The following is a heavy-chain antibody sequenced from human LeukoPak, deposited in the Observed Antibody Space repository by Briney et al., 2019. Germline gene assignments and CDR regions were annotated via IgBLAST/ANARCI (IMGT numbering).Heavy chain of an antibody. D-gene: IGHD3-10*01. V-gene: IGHV3-30*14. CDR1: GFTFSSYA. CDR3: ARASPSYYPEPYWYFDL. CDR2: ISYDGSNK. Sequence: GGSLRLSCAASGFTFSSYAMHWVRQAPGKGLEWVAVISYDGSNKYYADSVKGRFTIPRHNSKNTLYLQMNSLRAEDTAVYYCARASPSYYPEPYWYFDLWGRGTLVTVSS. J-gene: IGHJ2*01.